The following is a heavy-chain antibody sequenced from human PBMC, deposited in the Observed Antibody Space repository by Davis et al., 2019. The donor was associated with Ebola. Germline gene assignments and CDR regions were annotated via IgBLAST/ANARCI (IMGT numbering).Heavy chain of an antibody. V-gene: IGHV3-21*01. CDR3: ARDLINYDILTQPSFDL. CDR1: VITFSSYA. CDR2: ISSSSSYI. J-gene: IGHJ2*01. Sequence: GGSLRLSCTDSVITFSSYAMNWVRQAPGKGLEWVSSISSSSSYIYYADSVKGRFTISRDNAKNSLYLQMNSLRAEDTAVYYCARDLINYDILTQPSFDLWGRGTLVTVSS. D-gene: IGHD3-9*01.